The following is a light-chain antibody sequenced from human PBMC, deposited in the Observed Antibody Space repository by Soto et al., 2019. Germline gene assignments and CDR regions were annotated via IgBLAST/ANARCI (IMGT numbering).Light chain of an antibody. V-gene: IGLV1-40*01. CDR2: ANS. CDR3: QSYDISLRGRV. CDR1: SSNIGAGYD. J-gene: IGLJ3*02. Sequence: QSVLTQPPSVSGAPGQRVTISCTGSSSNIGAGYDVHWYQQFPGTAPKLLIYANSNRPSGVPDRFSGSRSGTSASLAITGLQSEDEADYYCQSYDISLRGRVFGGGTQLTVL.